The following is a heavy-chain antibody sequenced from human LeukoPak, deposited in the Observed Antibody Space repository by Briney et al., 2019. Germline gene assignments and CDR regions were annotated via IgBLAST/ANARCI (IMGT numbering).Heavy chain of an antibody. CDR2: INPNRGGT. J-gene: IGHJ4*02. D-gene: IGHD2-2*02. V-gene: IGHV1-2*02. CDR1: GYTLTCYF. Sequence: GASVKDSFKASGYTLTCYFMHWVRQAPGQERAGMGCINPNRGGTNDAQKFQGRVTMTRDTSISTAYMELSRLRSDDTGVYYCAMGPTPRYCSSTSCYTLSFFDYGGQGTLVTVSS. CDR3: AMGPTPRYCSSTSCYTLSFFDY.